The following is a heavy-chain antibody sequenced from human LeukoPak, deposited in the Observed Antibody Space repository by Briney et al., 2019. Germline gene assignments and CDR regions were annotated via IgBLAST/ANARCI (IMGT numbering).Heavy chain of an antibody. CDR1: GGSISSYY. V-gene: IGHV4-59*01. CDR2: IYDSGGT. J-gene: IGHJ6*04. D-gene: IGHD6-13*01. CDR3: ARDGIAAAGDNPLDYYYGMDV. Sequence: SETLSLTCTVSGGSISSYYWSWIRPPPGEGLEWIGYIYDSGGTNYNRSLKSRVTISVDTSKNQFSLNLHSVTAADTAVYYCARDGIAAAGDNPLDYYYGMDVWGKGTTVTVSS.